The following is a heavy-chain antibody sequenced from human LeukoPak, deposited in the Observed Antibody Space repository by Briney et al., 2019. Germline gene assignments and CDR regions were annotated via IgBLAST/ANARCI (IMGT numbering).Heavy chain of an antibody. Sequence: SETLSLTCAVYGGSFRGYYRSWIRQPPGKGLEWIGEINHSGSTNYNPSLKSRVTISVDTSKNQFSLKLSSVTAADTAVYYCAREGGVAGPHTLYYYYYYYMDVWGKGTTVTVSS. V-gene: IGHV4-34*01. J-gene: IGHJ6*03. CDR1: GGSFRGYY. CDR2: INHSGST. D-gene: IGHD6-19*01. CDR3: AREGGVAGPHTLYYYYYYYMDV.